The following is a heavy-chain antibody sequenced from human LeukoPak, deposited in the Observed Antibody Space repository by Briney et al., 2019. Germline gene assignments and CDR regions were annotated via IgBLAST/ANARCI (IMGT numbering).Heavy chain of an antibody. CDR3: VTTFGGSGSYDFDY. CDR2: INPNSVGT. V-gene: IGHV1-2*02. J-gene: IGHJ4*02. CDR1: GQTLTGYY. D-gene: IGHD3-10*01. Sequence: ASVKVSCKASGQTLTGYYLHWVRQAPGQGVEWMGWINPNSVGTDYAQKFQGRVTMTRDTSISTVYMELSSLRSDDTAVYYCVTTFGGSGSYDFDYWGQGTLVTVSS.